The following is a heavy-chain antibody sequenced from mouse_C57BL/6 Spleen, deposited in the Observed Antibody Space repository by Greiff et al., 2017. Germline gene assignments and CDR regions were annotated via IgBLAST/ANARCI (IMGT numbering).Heavy chain of an antibody. D-gene: IGHD2-4*01. V-gene: IGHV3-6*01. CDR2: ISYDGSN. CDR1: GYSITSGYY. CDR3: ARAGDYDLYYAMDY. J-gene: IGHJ4*01. Sequence: VQLKESGPGLVKPSQSLSLTCSVTGYSITSGYYWNWIRQFPGNKLEWMGYISYDGSNNYNPSLKNRISITRDTSKNQFFLKLNSVTTEDTATYYCARAGDYDLYYAMDYWGQGTSVTVSS.